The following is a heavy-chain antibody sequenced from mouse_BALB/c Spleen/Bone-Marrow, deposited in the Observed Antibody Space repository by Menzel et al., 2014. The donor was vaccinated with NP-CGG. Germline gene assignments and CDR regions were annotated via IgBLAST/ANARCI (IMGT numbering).Heavy chain of an antibody. V-gene: IGHV1S81*02. CDR2: NNPSTGRN. CDR1: GYTFTSSW. D-gene: IGHD6-5*01. Sequence: QVKLMESGAALAKPGASAKLSCTASGYTFTSSWMHWGRQTACQGLEWIGENNPSTGRNNYNEKFKSKATVTVDKSSTTAYMQLSSLTSEDSAVYYCARYAGEFVYWGQGTLVTVSA. J-gene: IGHJ3*01. CDR3: ARYAGEFVY.